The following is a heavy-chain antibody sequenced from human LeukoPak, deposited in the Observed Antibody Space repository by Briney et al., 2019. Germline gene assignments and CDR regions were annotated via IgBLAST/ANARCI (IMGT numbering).Heavy chain of an antibody. Sequence: PSETLSLTCTVSGGSISSYYWSWIRQPPGKGLEWIGYIYYSGSTNYNPSLKSRVTISVDTSKNQFSLKLNSVTAADTAVYYCATPYSGGYHGLDIWGQGTMVTASS. CDR2: IYYSGST. J-gene: IGHJ3*02. V-gene: IGHV4-59*08. D-gene: IGHD1-26*01. CDR1: GGSISSYY. CDR3: ATPYSGGYHGLDI.